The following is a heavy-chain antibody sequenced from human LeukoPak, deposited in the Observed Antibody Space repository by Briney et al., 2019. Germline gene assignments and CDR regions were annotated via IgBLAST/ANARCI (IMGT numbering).Heavy chain of an antibody. CDR1: GFTFSSYA. Sequence: PGGSLRLSCAASGFTFSSYAMSWVRQAPGKGLEWVSAISGSGGSINYVDSVKGRFTISRDNSKNTLYLQMNSLRVEDTAVYYCAKGLHPAYYFDYWGQGTLVTVSS. V-gene: IGHV3-23*01. J-gene: IGHJ4*02. CDR3: AKGLHPAYYFDY. CDR2: ISGSGGSI.